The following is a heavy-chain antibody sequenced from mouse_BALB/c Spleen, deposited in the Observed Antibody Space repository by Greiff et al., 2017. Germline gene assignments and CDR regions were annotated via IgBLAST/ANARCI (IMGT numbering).Heavy chain of an antibody. CDR3: TREDYGSSLYFDY. D-gene: IGHD1-1*01. CDR2: IYPSDSYT. Sequence: QVQLQQPGAELVRPGASVKLSCKASGYTFTSYWINWVKQRPGQGLEWIGNIYPSDSYTNYNQKFKDKATLTVDKSSSTAYMQLSSPTSEDSAVYYCTREDYGSSLYFDYWGQGTTLTVAS. CDR1: GYTFTSYW. V-gene: IGHV1-69*02. J-gene: IGHJ2*01.